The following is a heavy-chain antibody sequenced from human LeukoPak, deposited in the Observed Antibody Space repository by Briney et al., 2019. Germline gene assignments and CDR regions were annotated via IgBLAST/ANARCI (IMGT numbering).Heavy chain of an antibody. CDR1: GFTFSTYA. J-gene: IGHJ5*02. V-gene: IGHV3-23*01. Sequence: PGGSLRLSCAASGFTFSTYAMSWLRQTPGQGLEWVAAISGDNPGTYHATSVRGRFSISRDNSKNTLHLQMNGLKAEDAAIYYCAKASVGHCSGAFCYPFDPWGQGTLVTVSS. CDR2: ISGDNPGT. CDR3: AKASVGHCSGAFCYPFDP. D-gene: IGHD2-15*01.